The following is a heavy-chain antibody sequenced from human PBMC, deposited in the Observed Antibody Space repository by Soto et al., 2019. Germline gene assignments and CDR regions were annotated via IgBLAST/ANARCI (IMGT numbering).Heavy chain of an antibody. J-gene: IGHJ6*02. V-gene: IGHV1-69*12. CDR3: ARHVPAAGYYYGMDV. Sequence: QVQLVQSGAEVKKPGSSVKVSCKASGGTFSSYAISWVRQAPGQGLEWRGGIIPIFGTANYAQKVQGRVTITADEPTSTAYMELSSVRSEDTAVYYCARHVPAAGYYYGMDVWGQGTTVTVSS. CDR1: GGTFSSYA. CDR2: IIPIFGTA. D-gene: IGHD2-2*01.